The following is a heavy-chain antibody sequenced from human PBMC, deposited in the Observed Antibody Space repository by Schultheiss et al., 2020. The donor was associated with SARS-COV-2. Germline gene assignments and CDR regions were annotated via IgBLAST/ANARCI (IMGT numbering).Heavy chain of an antibody. V-gene: IGHV4-39*01. CDR2: IYYSGST. CDR1: GGSISSSSYY. Sequence: SETLSLTFTVSGGSISSSSYYWGWIRQPPGKGLEWIGSIYYSGSTYYNPSLKSRVTISVDTSKNQFSLKLSSVTAADTAVYYCARLFPYCSSTSCYLPPYCYYVMDVWGQGTTVTVSS. J-gene: IGHJ6*02. CDR3: ARLFPYCSSTSCYLPPYCYYVMDV. D-gene: IGHD2-2*01.